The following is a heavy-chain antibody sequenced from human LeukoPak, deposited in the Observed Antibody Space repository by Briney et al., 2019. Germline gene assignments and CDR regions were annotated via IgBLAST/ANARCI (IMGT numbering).Heavy chain of an antibody. D-gene: IGHD5-18*01. CDR3: ARGLGSVDTAMVQGGWGYFDY. CDR2: IYYSGST. V-gene: IGHV4-39*01. J-gene: IGHJ4*02. CDR1: GGSISSSSYY. Sequence: SSETLSLTCTVSGGSISSSSYYWGWIRQPPGRGLEWIGNIYYSGSTYYNPSLKSRVTISVDTSKNQFSLKLSSVTAADTAVYYCARGLGSVDTAMVQGGWGYFDYWGQGTLVTVSS.